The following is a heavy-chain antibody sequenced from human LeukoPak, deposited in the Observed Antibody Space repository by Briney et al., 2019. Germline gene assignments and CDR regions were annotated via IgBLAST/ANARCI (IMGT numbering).Heavy chain of an antibody. Sequence: SETLSLTCTVSGGSLTNYYWSWIRQPAGKGLEWIGRMYTGGATDYNPSLKSRVRMSIDTSKNEFSLKLRSVTAADTAVYYCARGSVATGGPWGQGVLVTVSS. J-gene: IGHJ5*02. V-gene: IGHV4-4*07. CDR2: MYTGGAT. D-gene: IGHD5-12*01. CDR3: ARGSVATGGP. CDR1: GGSLTNYY.